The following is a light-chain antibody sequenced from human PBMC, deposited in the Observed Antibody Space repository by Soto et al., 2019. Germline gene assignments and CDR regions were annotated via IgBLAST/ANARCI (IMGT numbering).Light chain of an antibody. Sequence: QSVLTQSPSASASLGASVKLTCTLSSGHSSYAIAWHQQQPEKGPRYLMKLNSDGSHTKGDGIPDRFSGSSSGAERYLTISSLQSEDEADYYCQTWDMGSHAVFGGGTQLTVL. CDR1: SGHSSYA. CDR3: QTWDMGSHAV. CDR2: LNSDGSH. J-gene: IGLJ7*01. V-gene: IGLV4-69*01.